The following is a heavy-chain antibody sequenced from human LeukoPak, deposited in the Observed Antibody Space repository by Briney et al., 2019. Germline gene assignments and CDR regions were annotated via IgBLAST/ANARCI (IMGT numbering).Heavy chain of an antibody. CDR2: VSTSGGST. D-gene: IGHD2-2*01. Sequence: PGGSLRLSCAASGLTFSRYAMSWVRQAPGKGLEWVSGVSTSGGSTYYADSVKGWFTISRDNSKNTLHLQMNSLRAEDTAIYYCAKGGCSSTTCYLANPWGQGTLVTVSS. V-gene: IGHV3-23*01. CDR1: GLTFSRYA. J-gene: IGHJ5*02. CDR3: AKGGCSSTTCYLANP.